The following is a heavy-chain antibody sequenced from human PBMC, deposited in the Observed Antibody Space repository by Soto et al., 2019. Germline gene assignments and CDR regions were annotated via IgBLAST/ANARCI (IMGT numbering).Heavy chain of an antibody. CDR3: ARARFGSSDWFDP. J-gene: IGHJ5*02. D-gene: IGHD3-10*01. Sequence: QVQLQESGPGLVKPSQTLSLTCTVSGGSISSGGYYWSWIRQPPGKGLEWIGYIYYSGSAYYNPSLKSRVTISVDTSKNQFSLKLSSVTAADTAVYYCARARFGSSDWFDPWGQGTLVTVSS. CDR1: GGSISSGGYY. CDR2: IYYSGSA. V-gene: IGHV4-31*03.